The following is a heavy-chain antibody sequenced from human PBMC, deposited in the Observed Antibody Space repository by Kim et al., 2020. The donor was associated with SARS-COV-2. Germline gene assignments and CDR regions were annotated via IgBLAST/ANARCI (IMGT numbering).Heavy chain of an antibody. J-gene: IGHJ4*02. CDR2: IKQDGSEK. CDR1: GFTFSSYW. V-gene: IGHV3-7*03. Sequence: GGSLRLSCAASGFTFSSYWMSWVRQAPGKGLEWVANIKQDGSEKYYVDSVKGRFTISRDNAKNSLYLQMNSLRAEDTAVYYCARYSSSWYRRAWFDYWGQGTLVTVSS. D-gene: IGHD6-13*01. CDR3: ARYSSSWYRRAWFDY.